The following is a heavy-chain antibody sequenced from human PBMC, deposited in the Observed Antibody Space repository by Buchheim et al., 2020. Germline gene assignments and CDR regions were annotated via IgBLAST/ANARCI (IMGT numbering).Heavy chain of an antibody. CDR1: GFTFSTYG. J-gene: IGHJ6*02. D-gene: IGHD2-15*01. CDR3: AKDSCSGDSCWDPGMDV. V-gene: IGHV3-30*18. CDR2: ISYDGSNK. Sequence: QVQLVESGGGVVQPGRSLRLSCAASGFTFSTYGMHWVRQAPGKGLEWVTVISYDGSNKYYADSVKGRFIISRDNSKNTLYLQMNSLRAEDTAVYYCAKDSCSGDSCWDPGMDVWGQGTT.